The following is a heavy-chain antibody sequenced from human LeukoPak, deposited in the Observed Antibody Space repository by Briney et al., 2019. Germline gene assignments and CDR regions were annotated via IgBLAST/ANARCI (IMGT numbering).Heavy chain of an antibody. Sequence: RGSLRLSCAASGFTFSSYAMSWVRQAPGKGLEWVSAISGSGGSTYYADSVKGRFTISRDNSKNTLYLQMNSLRAEDTAVYYCATGVVVAATCFDYWGQGTLVTVSS. V-gene: IGHV3-23*01. J-gene: IGHJ4*02. CDR1: GFTFSSYA. D-gene: IGHD2-15*01. CDR2: ISGSGGST. CDR3: ATGVVVAATCFDY.